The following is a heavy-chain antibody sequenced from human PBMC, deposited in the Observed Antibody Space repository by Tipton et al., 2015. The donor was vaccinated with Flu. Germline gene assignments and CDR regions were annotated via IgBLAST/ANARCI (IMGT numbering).Heavy chain of an antibody. CDR2: IYSSGST. J-gene: IGHJ1*01. D-gene: IGHD6-19*01. V-gene: IGHV4-39*07. CDR3: AREKDSSGSEYFQH. CDR1: GDSISTTIYY. Sequence: TLSLTCTVSGDSISTTIYYWGWIRQPPGKGLEWIGCIYSSGSTYYNPSLKSRVTISLDTSKNQFSLKLSSVTAADTAVYYCAREKDSSGSEYFQHRGQGTLVTVSS.